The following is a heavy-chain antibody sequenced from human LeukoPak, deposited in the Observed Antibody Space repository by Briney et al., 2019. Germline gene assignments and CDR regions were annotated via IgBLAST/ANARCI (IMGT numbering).Heavy chain of an antibody. CDR1: GGSISSSSYY. CDR3: ARLGIAAAGIDY. Sequence: SETLSLTCTVSGGSISSSSYYWGWLRQPPGKGLEWIGSIYYSGSTYYNPSLKSRVTISVDTSKNQFSLKLSSVTAADTAVYYCARLGIAAAGIDYWGQGTLVTVSS. CDR2: IYYSGST. D-gene: IGHD6-13*01. J-gene: IGHJ4*02. V-gene: IGHV4-39*01.